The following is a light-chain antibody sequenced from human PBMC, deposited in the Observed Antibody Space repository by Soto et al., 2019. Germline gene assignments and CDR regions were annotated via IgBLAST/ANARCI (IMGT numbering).Light chain of an antibody. CDR2: DVS. Sequence: QSVLTQPASVSGSPGQSITISCTGTSSDVGGYNYVSWYQQHPGKAPKLMIYDVSNRPSGVSNRFSGSKSGNTASLTISGLQPEDEADYYCRSYTSRSTLVFGTGTKVTVL. CDR1: SSDVGGYNY. J-gene: IGLJ1*01. V-gene: IGLV2-14*01. CDR3: RSYTSRSTLV.